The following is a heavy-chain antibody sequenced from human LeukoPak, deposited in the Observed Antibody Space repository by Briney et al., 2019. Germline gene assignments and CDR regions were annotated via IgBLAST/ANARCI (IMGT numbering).Heavy chain of an antibody. CDR2: IWYDGSNK. D-gene: IGHD4-17*01. J-gene: IGHJ4*02. CDR3: ARGYDYGDYGVVE. Sequence: GGSLRLSCAASGFSFSNYGMHWVRQAPGKGLEWVAVIWYDGSNKYYSDSVRGRFTISRDNSKNTLYLQMNSLRAEDTAVYYCARGYDYGDYGVVEWGQGTLVTVSS. V-gene: IGHV3-33*01. CDR1: GFSFSNYG.